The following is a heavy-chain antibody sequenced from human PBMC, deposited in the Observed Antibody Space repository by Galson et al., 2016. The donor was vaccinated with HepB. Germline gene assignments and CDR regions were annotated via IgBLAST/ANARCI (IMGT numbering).Heavy chain of an antibody. CDR3: ARSYGGYAFDV. Sequence: TLSLTCTVSGGSISPFFWSWIRQPPGKGLEWIAYIYYSGTTNYNPSLNSRVTISLDTSKSQFSLKVTSVTAADTAVYYCARSYGGYAFDVWGQGTMVTVSS. CDR2: IYYSGTT. J-gene: IGHJ3*01. CDR1: GGSISPFF. D-gene: IGHD4-23*01. V-gene: IGHV4-59*01.